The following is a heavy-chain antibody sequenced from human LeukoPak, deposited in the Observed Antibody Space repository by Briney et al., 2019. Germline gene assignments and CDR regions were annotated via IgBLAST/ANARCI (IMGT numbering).Heavy chain of an antibody. Sequence: ASVKVSCKASGYTFTNYTLNWVRQAPGQGLEWMGWINPNSGGTNYAQKFQGWVTMTRDTSISTAYMELSRLRSDDTAVYYCARGNDYYDSSGMNWFDPWGQGTLVTVSS. CDR2: INPNSGGT. CDR3: ARGNDYYDSSGMNWFDP. J-gene: IGHJ5*02. D-gene: IGHD3-22*01. CDR1: GYTFTNYT. V-gene: IGHV1-2*04.